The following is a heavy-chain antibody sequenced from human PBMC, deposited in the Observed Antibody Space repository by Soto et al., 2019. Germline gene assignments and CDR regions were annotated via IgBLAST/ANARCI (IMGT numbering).Heavy chain of an antibody. CDR1: GFTVSSSY. J-gene: IGHJ6*02. V-gene: IGHV3-53*01. CDR2: LYTGTDT. D-gene: IGHD3-16*01. Sequence: GGSLRLSCAASGFTVSSSYLTWVRQAPGKGLEWVAILYTGTDTVYADSVKGRFTISRDNSKNTLYLQMNSLRAEDTAVYYCARDFRARLSYYYYGMDVWGQGTTVTVSS. CDR3: ARDFRARLSYYYYGMDV.